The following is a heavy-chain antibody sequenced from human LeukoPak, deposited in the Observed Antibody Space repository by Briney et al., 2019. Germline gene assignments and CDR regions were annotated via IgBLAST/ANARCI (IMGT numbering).Heavy chain of an antibody. CDR1: GGSISSYY. CDR2: IYYSGST. J-gene: IGHJ5*02. V-gene: IGHV4-59*01. Sequence: SETLSLTCTVSGGSISSYYWSWIRQPPGKGLEWIGYIYYSGSTNYNPSLKSRVTISVDTSKNQFSLKLSSVTAADTAVYYCARSMILRRDWFDPWGQGTLVTVSS. D-gene: IGHD3-22*01. CDR3: ARSMILRRDWFDP.